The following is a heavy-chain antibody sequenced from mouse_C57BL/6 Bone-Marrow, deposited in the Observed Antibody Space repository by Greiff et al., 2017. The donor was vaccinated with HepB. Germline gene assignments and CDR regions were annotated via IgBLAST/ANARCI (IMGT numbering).Heavy chain of an antibody. D-gene: IGHD1-1*01. V-gene: IGHV5-15*01. CDR1: GFTFSDYG. CDR3: ARLDYYGSSYDWYFDV. J-gene: IGHJ1*03. Sequence: EVKLVESGGGLVQPGGSLKLSCAASGFTFSDYGMAWVRQAPRKGPEWVALISNLAYSIYYADTVTGRFTISRENAKNTLYLEMSSLRSEDTAMYYCARLDYYGSSYDWYFDVWGTGTTVTVSS. CDR2: ISNLAYSI.